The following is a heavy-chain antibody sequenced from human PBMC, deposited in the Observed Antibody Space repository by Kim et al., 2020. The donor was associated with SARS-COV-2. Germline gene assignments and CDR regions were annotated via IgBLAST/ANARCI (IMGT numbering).Heavy chain of an antibody. Sequence: SVKVSCKASGGTFSSYAISWVRQAPGQGLEWMGRIIPILGIANHAQKFQGRVTITADKSTSTAYMELSSLRSEDTAVYYCARVIVVVGRDDYYYYYGMDVWGQGTTVTVSS. D-gene: IGHD2-15*01. J-gene: IGHJ6*02. CDR1: GGTFSSYA. CDR2: IIPILGIA. V-gene: IGHV1-69*04. CDR3: ARVIVVVGRDDYYYYYGMDV.